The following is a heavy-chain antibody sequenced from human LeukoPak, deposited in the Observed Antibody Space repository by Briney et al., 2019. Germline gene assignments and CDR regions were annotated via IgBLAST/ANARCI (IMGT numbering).Heavy chain of an antibody. D-gene: IGHD1-26*01. Sequence: GGSLRLSCAASGFIFSSYEMSWVRQAPGKGLEWVSYISSSGRTMYYADSVKGRFTVSRDNAKNSLYLQMNSLRAEDTAIYYCARDNYSGSRYFDHWGQGTLVPVSS. CDR2: ISSSGRTM. J-gene: IGHJ4*02. CDR3: ARDNYSGSRYFDH. CDR1: GFIFSSYE. V-gene: IGHV3-48*03.